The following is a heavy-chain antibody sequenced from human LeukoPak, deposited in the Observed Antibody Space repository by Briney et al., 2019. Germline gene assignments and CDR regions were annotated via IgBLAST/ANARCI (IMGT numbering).Heavy chain of an antibody. CDR3: ARDAAGLAARPNYYSFMDV. D-gene: IGHD6-6*01. CDR2: IHWNGAKT. J-gene: IGHJ6*03. CDR1: GFIFDDYG. Sequence: PGGSLTLSCAASGFIFDDYGRSWVRQLPGKGLEWVSAIHWNGAKTRYADSVKGRFTISRDNAKDSLYLQMNSLRDEDTALYYCARDAAGLAARPNYYSFMDVWGKGTTVTVSS. V-gene: IGHV3-20*04.